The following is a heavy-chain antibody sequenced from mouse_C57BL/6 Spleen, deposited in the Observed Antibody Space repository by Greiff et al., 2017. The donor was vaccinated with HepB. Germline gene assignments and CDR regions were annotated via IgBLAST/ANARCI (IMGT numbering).Heavy chain of an antibody. V-gene: IGHV3-6*01. CDR1: GYSITSGYY. J-gene: IGHJ4*01. Sequence: EVKVEESGPGLVKPSQSLSLTCSITGYSITSGYYWNWIRQFPGNKLEWMGYISYDGSNNYNPSLKNRISITRDTSKNQFFLKLNSVTTEDTATYYCARYDYGSSYAMDYWGQGTSVTVSS. CDR2: ISYDGSN. CDR3: ARYDYGSSYAMDY. D-gene: IGHD1-1*01.